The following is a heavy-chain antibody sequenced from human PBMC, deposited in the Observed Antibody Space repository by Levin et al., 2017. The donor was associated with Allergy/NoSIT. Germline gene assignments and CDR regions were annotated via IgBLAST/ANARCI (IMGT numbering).Heavy chain of an antibody. Sequence: PSETLSLTCTVSGGSISSGDYYWSWIRQPPGKGLEWIGYIYYSGSTYYNPSLKSRVTISVDTSKNQFSLKLSSVTAADTAVYYCARGVVVVVAATPNWFDPWGQGTLVTVSS. J-gene: IGHJ5*02. CDR3: ARGVVVVVAATPNWFDP. CDR1: GGSISSGDYY. D-gene: IGHD2-15*01. CDR2: IYYSGST. V-gene: IGHV4-30-4*01.